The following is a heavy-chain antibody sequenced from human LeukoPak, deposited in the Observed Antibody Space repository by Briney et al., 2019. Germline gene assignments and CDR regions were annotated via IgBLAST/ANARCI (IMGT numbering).Heavy chain of an antibody. J-gene: IGHJ4*02. V-gene: IGHV1-18*01. D-gene: IGHD4-17*01. CDR1: GYTXTSYG. Sequence: ASVKVSCKASGYTXTSYGFSWVRQVPRQGLEWMGWISAYNGNTKYAQKVQGRVTMTTDTSTSTAYMELRSLRSDDTAVYYCARNYGDYASVDYWGQGTLVTVSS. CDR2: ISAYNGNT. CDR3: ARNYGDYASVDY.